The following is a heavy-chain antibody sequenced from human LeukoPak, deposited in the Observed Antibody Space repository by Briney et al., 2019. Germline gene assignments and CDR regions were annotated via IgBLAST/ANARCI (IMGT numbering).Heavy chain of an antibody. V-gene: IGHV1-69*13. CDR3: ARGFCSSTSCYTEDAFDI. D-gene: IGHD2-2*02. CDR2: IIPIFGTA. CDR1: GYTLTELS. J-gene: IGHJ3*02. Sequence: SVKVSCKVSGYTLTELSMHWVRQAPGQGLEWMGGIIPIFGTANYAQKFQGRVTITADESTSTAYMELSSLRSEDTAVYYCARGFCSSTSCYTEDAFDIWGQGTMVTVSS.